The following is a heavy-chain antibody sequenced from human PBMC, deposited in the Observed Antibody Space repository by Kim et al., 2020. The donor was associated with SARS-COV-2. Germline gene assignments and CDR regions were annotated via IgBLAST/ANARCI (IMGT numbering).Heavy chain of an antibody. J-gene: IGHJ4*02. CDR3: ANHRAHRYYYGSGSYDY. D-gene: IGHD3-10*01. Sequence: VKGRFTISRDNSKNTLYLQMNSLRAEDTAVYYCANHRAHRYYYGSGSYDYWGQGTLVTVSS. V-gene: IGHV3-23*01.